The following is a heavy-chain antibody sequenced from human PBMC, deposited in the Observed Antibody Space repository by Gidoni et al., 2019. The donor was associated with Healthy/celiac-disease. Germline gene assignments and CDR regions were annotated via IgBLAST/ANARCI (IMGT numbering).Heavy chain of an antibody. V-gene: IGHV1-18*01. Sequence: LVQSGAEGKRPGASVKVSCKASGYTFTSYGLSWVRQAPGQGLEWMGWISAYNGNTNYAQKLQGRVTMTTDTSTSTAYMELRSLRSDDTAVYYCARDLNIVVVPAAIEGLHRTDYWGQGTLVTVSS. CDR3: ARDLNIVVVPAAIEGLHRTDY. J-gene: IGHJ4*02. CDR1: GYTFTSYG. CDR2: ISAYNGNT. D-gene: IGHD2-2*01.